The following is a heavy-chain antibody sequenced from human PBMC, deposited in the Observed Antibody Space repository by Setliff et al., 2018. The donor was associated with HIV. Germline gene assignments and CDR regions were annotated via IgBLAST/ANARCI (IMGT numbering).Heavy chain of an antibody. D-gene: IGHD3-3*01. J-gene: IGHJ4*02. CDR3: GRQVPVPGVAVTPIDY. CDR2: IFYTGST. V-gene: IGHV4-59*08. Sequence: PSETLSLTCTVSGGSISSYFWSWIRQPPGKGLEWIGFIFYTGSTTYNPSLNSRVTISVDTSRNQLTLKLSSVTAADTAVYYCGRQVPVPGVAVTPIDYWGQGTLVTVSS. CDR1: GGSISSYF.